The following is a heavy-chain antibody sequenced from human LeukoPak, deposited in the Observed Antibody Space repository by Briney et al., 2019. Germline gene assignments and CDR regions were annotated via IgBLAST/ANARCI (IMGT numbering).Heavy chain of an antibody. Sequence: GSLKTSWRSSGYSFTNYWHGRVPQMSGKGVEWGGIIYQRDSGHRLSPSFQGQVTIYADKSIGAAYLEWRSLQASDTAQCYFGRPRSSSWYVELWGQGTLVTVST. D-gene: IGHD6-13*01. V-gene: IGHV5-51*01. CDR2: IYQRDSGH. CDR1: GYSFTNYW. CDR3: GRPRSSSWYVEL. J-gene: IGHJ5*02.